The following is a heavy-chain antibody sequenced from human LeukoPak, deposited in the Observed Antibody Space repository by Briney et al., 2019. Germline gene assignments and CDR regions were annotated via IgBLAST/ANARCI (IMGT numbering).Heavy chain of an antibody. J-gene: IGHJ4*02. CDR1: GFTFSNYA. V-gene: IGHV3-30-3*01. CDR2: ISDDGSRQ. CDR3: ARLSNIAAAGYFDY. Sequence: GGSLRLSCAATGFTFSNYAIHWGRQAPGKGLEWVAFISDDGSRQHYADSVKGRFTISRDNSKNTLNLQMNSPRAEDTAVYYCARLSNIAAAGYFDYWGQGTLVTVSS. D-gene: IGHD6-13*01.